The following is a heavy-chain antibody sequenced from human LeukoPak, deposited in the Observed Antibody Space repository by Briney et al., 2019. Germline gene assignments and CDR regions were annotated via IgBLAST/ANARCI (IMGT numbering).Heavy chain of an antibody. D-gene: IGHD3-3*01. CDR1: GFTFSNYW. V-gene: IGHV3-74*01. Sequence: TGGSLRLSCVASGFTFSNYWMHWVRQAPGKGLVRVSYINSDGSSTSYADSVKGRFTISRDNAKNSLYLQMNSLRAEDTALYYCAKDRVTIFGVVTLFDYWGQGTLVTVSS. CDR2: INSDGSST. J-gene: IGHJ4*02. CDR3: AKDRVTIFGVVTLFDY.